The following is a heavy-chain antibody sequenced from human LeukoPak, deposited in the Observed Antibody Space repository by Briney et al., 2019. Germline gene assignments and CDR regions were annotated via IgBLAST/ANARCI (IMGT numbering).Heavy chain of an antibody. Sequence: SETLSPTCTVSGDSISSYYWSWIRQPAGKGLEWIGRIYASGSTNYNPSLKSRVTMSLDTSKNQFSLNLSPVTAADTAVYYCARKALPGNWFDPWAREPWSPSPQ. CDR3: ARKALPGNWFDP. CDR2: IYASGST. CDR1: GDSISSYY. J-gene: IGHJ5*02. V-gene: IGHV4-4*07.